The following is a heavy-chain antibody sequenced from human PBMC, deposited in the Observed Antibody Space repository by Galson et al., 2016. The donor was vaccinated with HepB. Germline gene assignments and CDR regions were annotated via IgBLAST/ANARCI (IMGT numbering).Heavy chain of an antibody. CDR3: ARWGFIGVDYIYY. V-gene: IGHV3-53*01. D-gene: IGHD3-16*02. J-gene: IGHJ4*02. CDR2: MYSGGSA. Sequence: SLRLSCAASGFTVSNNFMTWVRQAPEKGLEWVALMYSGGSAFYADSVKGRFIISRDNSKNTLYLQMNSLRAEDTAVYHCARWGFIGVDYIYYWGQGTLVTVSS. CDR1: GFTVSNNF.